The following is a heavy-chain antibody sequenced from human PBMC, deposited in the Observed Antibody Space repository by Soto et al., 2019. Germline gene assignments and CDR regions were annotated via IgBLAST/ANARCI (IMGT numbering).Heavy chain of an antibody. Sequence: GGSLRLSCAASGFTFSSYWMSWVRQAPGKGLEWVVNIKQDGSEKYYVDSVKGRFTISRDNAKNSLYMQMSSLRAEDTAVYYCAREEADSSADLIDPWGQGTLVTVSS. D-gene: IGHD6-19*01. CDR2: IKQDGSEK. V-gene: IGHV3-7*01. CDR1: GFTFSSYW. J-gene: IGHJ5*02. CDR3: AREEADSSADLIDP.